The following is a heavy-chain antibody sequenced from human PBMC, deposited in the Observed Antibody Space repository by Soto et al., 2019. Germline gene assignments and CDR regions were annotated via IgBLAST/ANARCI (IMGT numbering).Heavy chain of an antibody. V-gene: IGHV3-30*03. CDR1: GFTFSSYG. Sequence: GGSLRLSCAASGFTFSSYGMHWVRQAPGKGLEWVAVISYDGSNKYYADSVKGRFTISRDNSKNTLYLQMISLRAEDTAVYYCARDGGYDSSGYSEFDYWGQGTLVTVSS. D-gene: IGHD3-22*01. J-gene: IGHJ4*02. CDR3: ARDGGYDSSGYSEFDY. CDR2: ISYDGSNK.